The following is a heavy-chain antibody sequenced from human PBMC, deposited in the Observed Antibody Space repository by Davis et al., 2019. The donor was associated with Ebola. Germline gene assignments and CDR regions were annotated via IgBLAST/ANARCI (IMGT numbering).Heavy chain of an antibody. CDR2: ISAYNGNT. V-gene: IGHV1-18*04. CDR1: GYTFTSYG. Sequence: ASVKVSCKASGYTFTSYGISWVRQAPGQGLEWMGWISAYNGNTNYAQKLQGRVTMTTDTSTSTAYMELRSLRSDDTAVYYCARLDLPIPVFYDFWSGYPRRAHIANYWGQGTLVTVSS. J-gene: IGHJ4*02. CDR3: ARLDLPIPVFYDFWSGYPRRAHIANY. D-gene: IGHD3-3*01.